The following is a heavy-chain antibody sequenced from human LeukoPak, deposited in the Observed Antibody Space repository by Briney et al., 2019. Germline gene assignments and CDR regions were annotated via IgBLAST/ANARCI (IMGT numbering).Heavy chain of an antibody. CDR2: IKQDGSEK. V-gene: IGHV3-7*05. Sequence: GGSLRLSCAASGFTFSTYAMSWVRQAPGKGLEWVASIKQDGSEKYYVDSVKGRFTISRDNAKNSLYLQMNSLRAEDTAVYYCARLIRPYFDYWGQGTLVTVSS. CDR3: ARLIRPYFDY. J-gene: IGHJ4*02. CDR1: GFTFSTYA.